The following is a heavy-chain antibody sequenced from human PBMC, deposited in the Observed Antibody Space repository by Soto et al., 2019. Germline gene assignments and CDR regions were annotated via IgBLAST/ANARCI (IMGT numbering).Heavy chain of an antibody. V-gene: IGHV1-69*01. J-gene: IGHJ4*02. CDR2: IIPIFGTA. Sequence: QVQLVQSGAEVKKPGSSVKVSCKASGGTFSSYSINWGRQAPGQGLEWMGEIIPIFGTANYAQKFQGRVTITAYESTSTAYMELSSLRSEDTAVYYCARDGGRHSGGIDYWGQGTLVTVSS. D-gene: IGHD1-26*01. CDR1: GGTFSSYS. CDR3: ARDGGRHSGGIDY.